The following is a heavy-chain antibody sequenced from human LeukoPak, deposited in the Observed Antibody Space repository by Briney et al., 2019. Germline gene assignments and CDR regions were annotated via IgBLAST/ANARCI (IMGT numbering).Heavy chain of an antibody. CDR3: ARGRVSSSSWYSTYYYYFYMDV. Sequence: PSETLSLTYTVSGYSISSGYYWGWIRQPPGKGLEWIGSIYHSGSTYYNPSLKSRVTISVDTSKNQFSLKLSSVTAAGTAVYYCARGRVSSSSWYSTYYYYFYMDVWAKGTTVTVSS. CDR2: IYHSGST. D-gene: IGHD6-13*01. V-gene: IGHV4-38-2*02. J-gene: IGHJ6*03. CDR1: GYSISSGYY.